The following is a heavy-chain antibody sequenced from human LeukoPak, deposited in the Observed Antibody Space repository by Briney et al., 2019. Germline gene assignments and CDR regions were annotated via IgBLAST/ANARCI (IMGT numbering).Heavy chain of an antibody. V-gene: IGHV4-59*01. Sequence: SETLSLTCTVSGGSISSYYWSWIRQPPGKGLEWLGYIYYSGSTNYNPSLKSRVTISVDTSKNQFSLKLSSVTAADTAVYYCARDKCGGDCPINWFDPWGQGTLVTVSS. D-gene: IGHD2-21*02. J-gene: IGHJ5*02. CDR3: ARDKCGGDCPINWFDP. CDR2: IYYSGST. CDR1: GGSISSYY.